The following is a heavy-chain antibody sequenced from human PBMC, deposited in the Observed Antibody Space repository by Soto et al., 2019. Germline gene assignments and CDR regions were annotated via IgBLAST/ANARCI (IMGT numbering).Heavy chain of an antibody. V-gene: IGHV4-34*01. J-gene: IGHJ4*02. CDR1: GGSFSGYY. CDR2: INHSGST. CDR3: ARGLDSNYDYYFDY. Sequence: SETLSLTCAVYGGSFSGYYWSWIRQPPGKGLEWIGEINHSGSTNYNPSLKSRVTISVDTSKNQFSLKLSSVTAADTAVYYCARGLDSNYDYYFDYWGQGTLVTVSS. D-gene: IGHD4-4*01.